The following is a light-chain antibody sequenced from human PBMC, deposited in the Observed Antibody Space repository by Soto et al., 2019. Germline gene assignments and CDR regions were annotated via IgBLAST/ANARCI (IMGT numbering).Light chain of an antibody. V-gene: IGLV2-14*01. CDR3: SSYTTTNTHVV. CDR1: RSDIGGYDH. Sequence: QSALTQPASVSGSPGQTITISCSGSRSDIGGYDHVSWYQHHPGKAPKLLIYGVDNRPSGVSDRFSGSKSGNTASLTISGLQAEDEADYYCSSYTTTNTHVVFGGGTQLTVL. J-gene: IGLJ2*01. CDR2: GVD.